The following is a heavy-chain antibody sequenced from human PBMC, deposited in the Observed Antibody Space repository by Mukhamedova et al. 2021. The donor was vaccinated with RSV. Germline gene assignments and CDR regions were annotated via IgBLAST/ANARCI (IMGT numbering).Heavy chain of an antibody. CDR2: T. Sequence: TFYADSVEGRFTISRDNAKKTLYLEMNSLTAEDTARYYCVKVRQFQRFTTEFDFWGQGTLVIVSS. J-gene: IGHJ5*01. CDR3: VKVRQFQRFTTEFDF. D-gene: IGHD3-22*01. V-gene: IGHV3-23*01.